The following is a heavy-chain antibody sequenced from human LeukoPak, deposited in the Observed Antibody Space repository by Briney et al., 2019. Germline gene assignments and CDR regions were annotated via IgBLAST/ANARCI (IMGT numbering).Heavy chain of an antibody. J-gene: IGHJ5*02. V-gene: IGHV4-30-2*01. CDR1: GGSISSGDYY. CDR3: ARGTERASWFDP. CDR2: IYHSGST. D-gene: IGHD3/OR15-3a*01. Sequence: SQTLSLTCTVSGGSISSGDYYWSWIRQPPGKGLEWIGYIYHSGSTYYSPSLKSRVTISVDRSKNQFSLKLSSVTAADTAVYYCARGTERASWFDPWGQGTLVTVSS.